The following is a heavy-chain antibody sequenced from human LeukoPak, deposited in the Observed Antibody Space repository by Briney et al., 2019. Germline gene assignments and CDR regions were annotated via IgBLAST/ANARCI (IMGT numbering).Heavy chain of an antibody. Sequence: GGSLRLSCAASGFTFSRTWMYWVRQAPGQGLEWVGRIKSKTDGGTTDYAAPVKGRFTISRDDSKNTMYLQMNSLKTEDTAVYYCARETYDSSAYYYYYFDYWGQGTLVTVSS. CDR1: GFTFSRTW. J-gene: IGHJ4*02. CDR3: ARETYDSSAYYYYYFDY. D-gene: IGHD3-22*01. CDR2: IKSKTDGGTT. V-gene: IGHV3-15*01.